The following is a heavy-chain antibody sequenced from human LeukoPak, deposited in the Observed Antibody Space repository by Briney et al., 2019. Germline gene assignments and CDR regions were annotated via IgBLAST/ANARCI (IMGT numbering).Heavy chain of an antibody. CDR3: ARGFGAAGFDP. CDR1: GDSVSSNSAA. D-gene: IGHD3-16*01. CDR2: IYCRSKWYN. Sequence: SQTLSLTCAISGDSVSSNSAAWNWIRQSPLRGLEWLGRIYCRSKWYNEYALSVKSRITINPDTSKDQFSLQLNSVTPEDTAVYYCARGFGAAGFDPWGQGTLVTVSS. V-gene: IGHV6-1*01. J-gene: IGHJ5*02.